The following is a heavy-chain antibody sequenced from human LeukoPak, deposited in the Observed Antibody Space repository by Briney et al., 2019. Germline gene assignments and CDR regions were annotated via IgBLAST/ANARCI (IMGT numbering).Heavy chain of an antibody. J-gene: IGHJ4*02. CDR2: ISSSSSYI. V-gene: IGHV3-21*01. Sequence: GGSLRLSCAASGFTFSSYSMNWVRQAPGKGLEWVSSISSSSSYIYYADSVKGRFTISRDNAKNSLYLQMNSLRAEDTAVYYCARKNHITTGTTGGLDYWGQGTLVTVSS. D-gene: IGHD4-17*01. CDR1: GFTFSSYS. CDR3: ARKNHITTGTTGGLDY.